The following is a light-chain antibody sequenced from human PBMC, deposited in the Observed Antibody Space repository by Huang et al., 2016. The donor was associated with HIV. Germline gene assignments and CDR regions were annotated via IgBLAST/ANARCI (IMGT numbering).Light chain of an antibody. J-gene: IGKJ4*01. CDR2: TLA. CDR1: QNLFDGDDGNTY. V-gene: IGKV2-40*01. Sequence: DIVMTQTPLSLPVTPGEPASISCRSSQNLFDGDDGNTYLDLYLPKPGQSPQLLIYTLAVRASGVPDRFSGSGSGTDFTLTISRVEAEDVGVYYCMQRIEFPFTFGGGTKVEIK. CDR3: MQRIEFPFT.